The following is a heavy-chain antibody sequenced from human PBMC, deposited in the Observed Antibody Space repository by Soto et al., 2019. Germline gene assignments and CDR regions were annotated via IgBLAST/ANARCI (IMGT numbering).Heavy chain of an antibody. CDR1: GYTFTGYY. V-gene: IGHV1-2*02. CDR2: INPNSGGT. Sequence: ASVKVSCKASGYTFTGYYMHWVRQAPGQGLEWMGWINPNSGGTNYAQKFQGRVTMTRDTSISTAYMVLSRLRADDTAVYYCARAPSLSGSYYYYYGMDVWGQGTTVTVSS. J-gene: IGHJ6*02. CDR3: ARAPSLSGSYYYYYGMDV. D-gene: IGHD1-26*01.